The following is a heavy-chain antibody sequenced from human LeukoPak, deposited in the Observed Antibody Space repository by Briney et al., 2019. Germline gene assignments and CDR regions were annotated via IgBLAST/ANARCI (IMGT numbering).Heavy chain of an antibody. CDR3: AKIGYYFGSGSSRDIFDY. CDR1: GFTFSSYA. Sequence: GGSLRLSCAASGFTFSSYAMSWVRQAPGKGPEWVSTISGSGGSTYYADSVKGRFTISRDNSKNTLYLQMNSLRAEDTAVYYCAKIGYYFGSGSSRDIFDYWGQGTLVTVSS. V-gene: IGHV3-23*01. J-gene: IGHJ4*02. D-gene: IGHD3-10*01. CDR2: ISGSGGST.